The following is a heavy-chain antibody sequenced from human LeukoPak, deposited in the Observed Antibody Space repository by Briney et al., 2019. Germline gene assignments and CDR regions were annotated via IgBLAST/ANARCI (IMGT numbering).Heavy chain of an antibody. D-gene: IGHD6-19*01. J-gene: IGHJ4*02. CDR1: GYTVTGYY. V-gene: IGHV1-2*02. CDR3: ARGPIAVAGMGDY. CDR2: INPNSGGT. Sequence: GASVKVSCKASGYTVTGYYMHWVRQAPGQGLEWMGWINPNSGGTNYAQKFQGRVTMTRDTSISTAYMELSRLRSDDTAVYYCARGPIAVAGMGDYWGQGTLVTVSS.